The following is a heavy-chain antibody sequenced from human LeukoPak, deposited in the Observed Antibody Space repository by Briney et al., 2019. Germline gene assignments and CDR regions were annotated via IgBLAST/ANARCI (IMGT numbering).Heavy chain of an antibody. J-gene: IGHJ4*02. V-gene: IGHV4-59*10. Sequence: SETLSLTCAVYGGSISSYYWSWIRQPAGKGLEWIGRIYTSGSTNYNPSLKSRVTMSVDTSKNQFSLKLSSVTAADTAVYYCARGRYYSSSWYGGYWGQGTLVTVSS. CDR3: ARGRYYSSSWYGGY. CDR1: GGSISSYY. D-gene: IGHD6-13*01. CDR2: IYTSGST.